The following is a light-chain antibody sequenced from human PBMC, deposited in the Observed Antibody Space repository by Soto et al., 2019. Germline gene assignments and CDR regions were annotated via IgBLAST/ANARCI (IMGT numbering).Light chain of an antibody. V-gene: IGKV3-11*01. Sequence: EFVLTHSRSTLSLCPVEMSTLSCRASQSVSSYLAWYQQKPGQAPRLLIYDASNRATGIPARFSGTGSGTDFTLTINNLEPEDFAVYYCQVRTNWSIAFGRGTRLEIK. CDR1: QSVSSY. CDR2: DAS. CDR3: QVRTNWSIA. J-gene: IGKJ5*01.